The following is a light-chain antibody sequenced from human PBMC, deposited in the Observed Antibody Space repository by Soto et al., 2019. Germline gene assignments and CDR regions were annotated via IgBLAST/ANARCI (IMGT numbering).Light chain of an antibody. J-gene: IGKJ1*01. CDR1: QSVSGY. CDR3: LQQYACPWT. Sequence: EIVMTQSPGTVSVFPGDTVTLSCRASQSVSGYLDWFHQKPGQAPRLVLLRIFTRVIGVPARFSGSGSETEFTLTIIGLQSADSCVYYCLQQYACPWTFGQGTKVDIK. V-gene: IGKV3-15*01. CDR2: RIF.